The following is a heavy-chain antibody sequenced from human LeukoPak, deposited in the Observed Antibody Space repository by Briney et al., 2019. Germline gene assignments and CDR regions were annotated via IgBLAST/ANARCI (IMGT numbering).Heavy chain of an antibody. J-gene: IGHJ4*02. Sequence: GASVKVSCKASGYTFTSYDINWVRQATGQGLEWMGWMNPNSGNTGYAQKFQGRVTITRNTSISTAYMELSRLRSDDTAVYYCARGGTSLWDIVVVRGAYFDYWGQGTLVTVSS. CDR1: GYTFTSYD. D-gene: IGHD2-2*01. CDR2: MNPNSGNT. CDR3: ARGGTSLWDIVVVRGAYFDY. V-gene: IGHV1-8*03.